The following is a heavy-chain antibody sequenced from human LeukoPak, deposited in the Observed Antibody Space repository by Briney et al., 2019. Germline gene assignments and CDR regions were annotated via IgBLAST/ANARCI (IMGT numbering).Heavy chain of an antibody. CDR1: GVTCGSYDFTFTSYA. D-gene: IGHD3-22*01. Sequence: SVKVSCKASGVTCGSYDFTFTSYAISWVRQAPGQGLEWMGGIIPIYGRANYPQKFQGRVTITSDESTRTVTMQLSSLRSEDTAVYYCAGFFYDNSNDAFDIWGQGTVVTVS. V-gene: IGHV1-69*01. J-gene: IGHJ3*02. CDR3: AGFFYDNSNDAFDI. CDR2: IIPIYGRA.